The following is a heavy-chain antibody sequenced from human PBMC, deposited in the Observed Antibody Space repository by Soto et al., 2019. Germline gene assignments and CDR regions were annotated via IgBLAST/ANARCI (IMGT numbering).Heavy chain of an antibody. CDR1: GDSINNSHW. D-gene: IGHD6-13*01. V-gene: IGHV4-4*02. Sequence: QVQLQESGPGLVQPSGTLSLTCAVSGDSINNSHWWSWVRQTPGKGLEWIGENYHSGTTNNNPSLKTRVTISIDKSKNQFSLKMNSVTAADTAVYYCAREVNSSPARGPNWFDPWGQGTLVTVSS. CDR2: NYHSGTT. CDR3: AREVNSSPARGPNWFDP. J-gene: IGHJ5*02.